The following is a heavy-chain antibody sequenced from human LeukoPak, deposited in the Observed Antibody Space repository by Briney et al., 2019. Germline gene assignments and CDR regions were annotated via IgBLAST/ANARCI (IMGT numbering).Heavy chain of an antibody. CDR2: IYTSGST. CDR1: GGSISSGSYY. J-gene: IGHJ4*02. D-gene: IGHD3-3*01. Sequence: SQTLSLTCTVSGGSISSGSYYWSWIRQPAGKGLEWIGRIYTSGSTNYNPSLKCRVTISVDTSKNQFSLKLSSVTAADTAVYYCARGNDFWSGYLNYWGQGTLVTVSS. CDR3: ARGNDFWSGYLNY. V-gene: IGHV4-61*02.